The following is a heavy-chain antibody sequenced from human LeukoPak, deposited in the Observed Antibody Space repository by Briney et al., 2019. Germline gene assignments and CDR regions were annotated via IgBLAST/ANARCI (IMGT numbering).Heavy chain of an antibody. CDR2: IYYSGST. J-gene: IGHJ4*02. D-gene: IGHD3-3*01. CDR1: GGSISSSSYY. Sequence: PSETLSLTCTVSGGSISSSSYYWGWIRQPPGKGLEWIGSIYYSGSTYYNPSLKSRVTISVDTSKNQFSLKLSSVTAADTAVYYCARHPPGAPYYDFWSGSTAGGYYFDYWGRGTLVTVSS. CDR3: ARHPPGAPYYDFWSGSTAGGYYFDY. V-gene: IGHV4-39*01.